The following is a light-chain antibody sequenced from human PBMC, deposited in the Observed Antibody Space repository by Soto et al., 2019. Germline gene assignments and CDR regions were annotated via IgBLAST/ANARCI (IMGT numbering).Light chain of an antibody. Sequence: DIQMTQSPSSLSASVGDRVTITCRASQNINSYLNWYQQKPGKAPKLLIYTTSTLQTGVPSRFSGSGSATDFTLTISSLQPEDFATYFFQQSYSPNFTFGPGTKVDLK. CDR1: QNINSY. V-gene: IGKV1-39*01. J-gene: IGKJ3*01. CDR3: QQSYSPNFT. CDR2: TTS.